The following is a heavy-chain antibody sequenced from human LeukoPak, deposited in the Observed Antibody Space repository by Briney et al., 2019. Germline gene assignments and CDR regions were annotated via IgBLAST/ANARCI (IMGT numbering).Heavy chain of an antibody. J-gene: IGHJ3*02. Sequence: GGSLRLSCAASGFTFSTYWMHWVRQAPGKGLVWVSLIKSDGSYTSYADSVKGRFTISRDSAKNTLYLQMNSLRVEDTAVYYCARAAYRAAFDIWGQGTMVTVSS. CDR2: IKSDGSYT. D-gene: IGHD4-11*01. CDR1: GFTFSTYW. CDR3: ARAAYRAAFDI. V-gene: IGHV3-74*01.